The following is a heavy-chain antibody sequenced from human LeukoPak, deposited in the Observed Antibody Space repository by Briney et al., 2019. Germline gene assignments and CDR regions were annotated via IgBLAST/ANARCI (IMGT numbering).Heavy chain of an antibody. J-gene: IGHJ5*02. V-gene: IGHV4-59*12. CDR1: GGPISVDY. CDR3: ARSRIVLADSLDP. Sequence: SETLSLTCIVSGGPISVDYWNWIRQAPGKGLEWIGYIYYTGRTKYNPSLASRLTISIDTSKSQFSLRLTSVTAADTAVYYCARSRIVLADSLDPWGQGTLVTVSS. D-gene: IGHD6-19*01. CDR2: IYYTGRT.